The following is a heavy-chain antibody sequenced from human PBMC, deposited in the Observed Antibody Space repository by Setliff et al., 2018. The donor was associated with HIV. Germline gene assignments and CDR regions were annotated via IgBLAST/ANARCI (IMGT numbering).Heavy chain of an antibody. Sequence: GGSLRLSCAASGFTFSDYYMGWIRQAPGKGLEWVSYISGRSSDPNYADSVKGRFTISRDNAKNMLYLQINSLRADDTAVYYCARVGIPRSGYFHWGQGTLVTVSS. CDR1: GFTFSDYY. CDR2: ISGRSSDP. D-gene: IGHD3-22*01. CDR3: ARVGIPRSGYFH. V-gene: IGHV3-11*05. J-gene: IGHJ4*02.